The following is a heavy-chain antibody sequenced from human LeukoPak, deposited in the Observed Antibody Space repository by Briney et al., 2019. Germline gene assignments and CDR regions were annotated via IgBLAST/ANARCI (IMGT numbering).Heavy chain of an antibody. D-gene: IGHD4-11*01. V-gene: IGHV3-23*01. CDR3: VKNPGNNYPQT. CDR2: ISDSGRET. Sequence: QSGGSLRLSCAASGFNFDNYALSWVRQGPGKGLEWVSAISDSGRETYYADSVKGRFAISRDNSKNTLYLHLTSLRVDDTATYYCVKNPGNNYPQTWGQGTLVTVSS. CDR1: GFNFDNYA. J-gene: IGHJ5*02.